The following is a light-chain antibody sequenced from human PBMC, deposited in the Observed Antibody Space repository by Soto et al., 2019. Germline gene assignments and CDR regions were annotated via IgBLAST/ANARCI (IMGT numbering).Light chain of an antibody. CDR1: QSISSW. Sequence: DIQMTQSPSTLSASVGDRVTITCRASQSISSWLAWYQQKPGKAPKLLIYKASSLESGVPSRVSGSGSGTEFTLTISSLQPDDFATYYCQQYNSYVYTFGQGTKLEIK. V-gene: IGKV1-5*03. J-gene: IGKJ2*01. CDR3: QQYNSYVYT. CDR2: KAS.